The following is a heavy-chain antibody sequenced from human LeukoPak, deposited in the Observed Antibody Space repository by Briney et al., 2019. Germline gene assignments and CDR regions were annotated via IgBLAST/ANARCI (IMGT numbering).Heavy chain of an antibody. CDR2: ISGSGGST. D-gene: IGHD6-19*01. V-gene: IGHV3-23*01. CDR3: AKTLGYSSGWPSDY. Sequence: GGSLRLSCAASGFTFSSYAMSWVRQALGKGLEWVSAISGSGGSTYYADSVKGRFTISRDNSKNTLYLQMNSLRAEDTAVYYCAKTLGYSSGWPSDYWGQGTLVTVSS. J-gene: IGHJ4*02. CDR1: GFTFSSYA.